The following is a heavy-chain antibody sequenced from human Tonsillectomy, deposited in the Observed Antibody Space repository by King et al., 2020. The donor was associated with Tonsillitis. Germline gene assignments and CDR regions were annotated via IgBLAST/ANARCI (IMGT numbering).Heavy chain of an antibody. CDR1: GLAFNYAW. CDR3: ASTLSGNRLRP. V-gene: IGHV3-15*01. Sequence: VQLVESGGGLVKPGGSLRLSCAASGLAFNYAWMNWVRQAPGKGLEWVGRIRSKSDGRATEYAAPLKGRFSISRDDSNSTVFLEVSSLQTEDTAVYYCASTLSGNRLRPGGRGTPVTVS. D-gene: IGHD2/OR15-2a*01. J-gene: IGHJ5*02. CDR2: IRSKSDGRAT.